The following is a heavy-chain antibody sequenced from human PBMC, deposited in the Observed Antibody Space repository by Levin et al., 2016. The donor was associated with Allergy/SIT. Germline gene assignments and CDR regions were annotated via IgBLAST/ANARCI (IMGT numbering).Heavy chain of an antibody. Sequence: SGPTLVKPTQTLTLTCTFSGFSLSTSGMCVSWIRQPPGKALEWLARIDWDDDKYYSTSLKTRLTISKDTSKNQVVLTMTNMDPVDTATYYCARIPNGGYTYGMDVWGQGTTVTVSS. V-gene: IGHV2-70*11. D-gene: IGHD2-8*01. CDR1: GFSLSTSGMC. J-gene: IGHJ6*02. CDR2: IDWDDDK. CDR3: ARIPNGGYTYGMDV.